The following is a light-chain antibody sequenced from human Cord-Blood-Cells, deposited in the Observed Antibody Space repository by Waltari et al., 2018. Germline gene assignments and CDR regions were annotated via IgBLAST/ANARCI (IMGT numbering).Light chain of an antibody. CDR2: EVS. CDR3: SSYAGSNNLV. Sequence: QSALTQPPSASGSPGQSVTISCTGTSSHVGGYEYVSWYQQHPGKAPKLMIDEVSKRPSGVPDRFSGSKSGNTASLAVSGLQAEDEADYYCSSYAGSNNLVFGGGTKLTVL. CDR1: SSHVGGYEY. J-gene: IGLJ3*02. V-gene: IGLV2-8*01.